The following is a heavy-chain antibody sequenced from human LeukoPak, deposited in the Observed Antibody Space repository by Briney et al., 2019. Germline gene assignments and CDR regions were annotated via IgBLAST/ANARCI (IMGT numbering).Heavy chain of an antibody. CDR2: IYKSGNT. CDR3: ARKDYLLKGFDY. D-gene: IGHD4-11*01. Sequence: PSETLSLTCSVSGGSISNYYWSWIRQPPGKGLEWIGYIYKSGNTNYNPSPKSRVTISVDTSKNQFSLKVSSVTAADTAVYYCARKDYLLKGFDYWGQGTLVTVSS. CDR1: GGSISNYY. J-gene: IGHJ4*02. V-gene: IGHV4-59*12.